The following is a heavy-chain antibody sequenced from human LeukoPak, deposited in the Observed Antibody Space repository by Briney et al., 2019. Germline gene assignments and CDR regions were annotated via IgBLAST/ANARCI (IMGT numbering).Heavy chain of an antibody. J-gene: IGHJ4*02. CDR2: ISGSGGST. Sequence: GGSLRLSCAASGFTFSSYVMSWVRQAPGKGLEWVSAISGSGGSTYYADSVKGRFTISRDNSKNTLYLQMNSLRAEDTAVYYCAKDSQRNRIQLWGGAGDGYFDYWGQGTLVTVSS. V-gene: IGHV3-23*01. D-gene: IGHD5-18*01. CDR1: GFTFSSYV. CDR3: AKDSQRNRIQLWGGAGDGYFDY.